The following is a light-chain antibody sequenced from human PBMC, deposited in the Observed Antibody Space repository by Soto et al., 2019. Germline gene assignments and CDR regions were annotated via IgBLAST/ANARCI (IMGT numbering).Light chain of an antibody. Sequence: DIQMTQSPSSLSASVGDRVTITCRASQSITSFLSWYQHKPGKAPKRLIYGASSLHRGVPSRFSGSGSGTDFTLTISSLQPGDFATYYCLQTYRTPFTFGPGSTVDLK. J-gene: IGKJ3*01. CDR1: QSITSF. CDR3: LQTYRTPFT. CDR2: GAS. V-gene: IGKV1-39*01.